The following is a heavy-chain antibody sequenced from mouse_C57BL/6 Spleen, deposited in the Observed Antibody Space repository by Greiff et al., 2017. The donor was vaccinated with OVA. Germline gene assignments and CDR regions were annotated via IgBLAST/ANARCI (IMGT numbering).Heavy chain of an antibody. Sequence: EVMLVESGGGLVKPGGSLKLSCAASGFTFSDYGMHWVRQAPEKGLEWVAYISSGSSTIYYADTVKGRFTISRDNAKNTLFLQMTSLRSEDTAMYYCARHYGSSYYYAMDYWGQGTSVTVSS. CDR3: ARHYGSSYYYAMDY. CDR1: GFTFSDYG. D-gene: IGHD1-1*01. CDR2: ISSGSSTI. V-gene: IGHV5-17*01. J-gene: IGHJ4*01.